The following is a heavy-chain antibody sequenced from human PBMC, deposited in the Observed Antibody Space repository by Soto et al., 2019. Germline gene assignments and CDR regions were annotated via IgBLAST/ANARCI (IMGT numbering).Heavy chain of an antibody. CDR2: INHSGST. V-gene: IGHV4-34*01. D-gene: IGHD2-15*01. Sequence: SETLSLTCAVYGGSFSGYYWSWIRQPPGKGLEWIGEINHSGSTNYNPSLKSRVTISVDTSKNQFSLKLSSVTAADTAVYYCARDCSGDRPAYWGQGTLVTVSS. CDR1: GGSFSGYY. CDR3: ARDCSGDRPAY. J-gene: IGHJ4*02.